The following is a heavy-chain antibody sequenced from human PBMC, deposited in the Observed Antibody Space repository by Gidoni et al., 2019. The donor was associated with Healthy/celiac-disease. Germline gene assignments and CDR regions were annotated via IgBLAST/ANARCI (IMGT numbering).Heavy chain of an antibody. Sequence: VRQATGQGLEWMGWMNPNSGNTGYAQKFQGRVTMTRNTSISTAYMELSSLRSEDTAVYYCARGFGGYFDLTGGYWGQGTLVTVSS. CDR3: ARGFGGYFDLTGGY. J-gene: IGHJ4*02. D-gene: IGHD3-9*01. V-gene: IGHV1-8*01. CDR2: MNPNSGNT.